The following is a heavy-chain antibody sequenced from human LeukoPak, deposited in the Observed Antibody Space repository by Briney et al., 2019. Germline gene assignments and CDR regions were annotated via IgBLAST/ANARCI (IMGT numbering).Heavy chain of an antibody. CDR1: GLTFSSYS. J-gene: IGHJ4*02. D-gene: IGHD5-18*01. V-gene: IGHV3-21*01. Sequence: GGSLRLSCAASGLTFSSYSMNWVRQAPGKGLEWVSSISSSSSYIYYADSVKGRFTISRDNAKNSLYLQMNSLRAEDTAVYYCAREASGYSYYYADWGQGTLVTVSS. CDR2: ISSSSSYI. CDR3: AREASGYSYYYAD.